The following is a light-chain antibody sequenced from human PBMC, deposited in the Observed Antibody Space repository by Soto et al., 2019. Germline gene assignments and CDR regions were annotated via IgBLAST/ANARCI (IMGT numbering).Light chain of an antibody. Sequence: EVVLTQSPATLSLSPGERATLSCRASQSISDSFAWYQQKPGQAPRLLIYAASNRAAGIPARFSGSGSETDFTLTISSLVPADFAIYYCQHRRTFGPGTKVEIK. CDR3: QHRRT. V-gene: IGKV3-11*01. CDR1: QSISDS. J-gene: IGKJ1*01. CDR2: AAS.